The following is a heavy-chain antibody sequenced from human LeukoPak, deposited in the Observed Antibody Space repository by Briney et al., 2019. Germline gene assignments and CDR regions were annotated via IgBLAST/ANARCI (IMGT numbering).Heavy chain of an antibody. CDR2: ISSSSTYI. J-gene: IGHJ5*02. Sequence: GGSLRLSCAASGFTFSHYSMNWVRQAPGKGLEWVSSISSSSTYIYYADSLKGRFTISRDNAKNSLYLQMNSLRAEDTAVYYCAGSSPQLGYCSGGSCYLELDPWGQGTLVTVSS. CDR3: AGSSPQLGYCSGGSCYLELDP. D-gene: IGHD2-15*01. CDR1: GFTFSHYS. V-gene: IGHV3-21*01.